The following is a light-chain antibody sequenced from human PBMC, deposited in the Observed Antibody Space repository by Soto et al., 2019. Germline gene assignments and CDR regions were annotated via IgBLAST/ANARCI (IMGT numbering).Light chain of an antibody. CDR2: AAS. V-gene: IGKV1-39*01. Sequence: MTQSPATLSVSPGARAPLSCRASQSVSSWLAWYQQKPGKAPKLLIYAASSLHSGVPSRFSGSGSGTDFTLTISSLQPEDFAIYYCQQSYSTPWTFGQGTKVDIK. CDR3: QQSYSTPWT. J-gene: IGKJ1*01. CDR1: QSVSSW.